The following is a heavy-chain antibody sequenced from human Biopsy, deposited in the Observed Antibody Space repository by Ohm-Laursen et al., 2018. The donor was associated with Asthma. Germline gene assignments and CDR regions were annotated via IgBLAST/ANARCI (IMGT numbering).Heavy chain of an antibody. J-gene: IGHJ6*02. CDR1: RFTYE. D-gene: IGHD1-1*01. Sequence: SLRLSCAVSRFTYEMHWVRQAPGKGLEWVAVISYDGSSIYYADSVRGRFTISRDNSKNTLSLQMNSLRAEDTAVYYCARDLGTTRMDVWGQGTTVTVSS. V-gene: IGHV3-30-3*01. CDR2: ISYDGSSI. CDR3: ARDLGTTRMDV.